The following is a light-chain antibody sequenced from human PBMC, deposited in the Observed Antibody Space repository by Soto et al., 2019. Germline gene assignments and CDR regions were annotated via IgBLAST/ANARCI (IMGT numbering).Light chain of an antibody. Sequence: EILLTQSPGTLSLSPGERATLSCRASQNVSSSYLAWYQQKPGQAPRLLIYGASSRATGIPDRFSGSGSGTDFTLTISKLEPEDFAVYYCQQYGSSPGTFGQGTKVEIK. V-gene: IGKV3-20*01. CDR1: QNVSSSY. J-gene: IGKJ1*01. CDR3: QQYGSSPGT. CDR2: GAS.